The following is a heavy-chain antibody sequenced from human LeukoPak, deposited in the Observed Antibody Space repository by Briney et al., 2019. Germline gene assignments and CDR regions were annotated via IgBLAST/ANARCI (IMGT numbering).Heavy chain of an antibody. CDR3: RTNTIYRFGTDY. V-gene: IGHV3-15*01. CDR1: GFTFSNAW. CDR2: IKSQSAGGTT. D-gene: IGHD3-10*01. J-gene: IGHJ4*02. Sequence: GGSLSFSCAASGFTFSNAWMSWVRQAQGKGLEWVGRIKSQSAGGTTDYAAPVKGRFTISRDDSKNTLYLQMKNLKTEDTAVYYCRTNTIYRFGTDYWGQGTLVTVSS.